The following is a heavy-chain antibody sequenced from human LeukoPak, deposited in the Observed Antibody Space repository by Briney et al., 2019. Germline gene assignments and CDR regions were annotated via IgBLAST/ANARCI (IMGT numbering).Heavy chain of an antibody. J-gene: IGHJ4*02. Sequence: GGSLRLSCAASGFTFSSYGMHWVRQAPGKGLEWVAVISYDGSNKYYADSVKGRFTISRDNAKNSLYLQMNSLRAEDTAVYYCARALYHTFDYWGQGTLVTVSS. CDR1: GFTFSSYG. V-gene: IGHV3-30*03. CDR3: ARALYHTFDY. CDR2: ISYDGSNK. D-gene: IGHD2-2*01.